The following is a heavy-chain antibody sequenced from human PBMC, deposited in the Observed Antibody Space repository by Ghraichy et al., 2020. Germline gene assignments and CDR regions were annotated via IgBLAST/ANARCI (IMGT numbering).Heavy chain of an antibody. J-gene: IGHJ4*02. D-gene: IGHD3-10*01. V-gene: IGHV4-4*02. CDR1: GGSISSSNW. CDR3: ARGGLWFGELLFFDY. Sequence: ESLNISCAVSGGSISSSNWWSWVRQPPGKGLEWIGEIYHSGSTNYNPSLKSRVTISVDKSKNQFSLKLSSVTAADTAVYYCARGGLWFGELLFFDYWGQGTLVTVSS. CDR2: IYHSGST.